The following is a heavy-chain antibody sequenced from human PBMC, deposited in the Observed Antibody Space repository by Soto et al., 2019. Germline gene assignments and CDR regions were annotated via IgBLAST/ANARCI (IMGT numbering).Heavy chain of an antibody. J-gene: IGHJ5*02. D-gene: IGHD2-2*01. V-gene: IGHV3-30-3*01. Sequence: QVQLVESGGGVVQPGRSLRLSCAASGFTFNTYAMHWVRQAPGKGLEWLAVISYDGSNKYYADSVKGRFTISRDNSKNTEYPXMNSLRAEDTAVYYCARRYKDGRRDCISTSCLFDPWGQGTLVTVSS. CDR3: ARRYKDGRRDCISTSCLFDP. CDR2: ISYDGSNK. CDR1: GFTFNTYA.